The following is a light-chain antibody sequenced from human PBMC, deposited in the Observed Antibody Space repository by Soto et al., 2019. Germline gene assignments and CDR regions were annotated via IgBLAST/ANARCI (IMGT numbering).Light chain of an antibody. CDR3: QQRKYWPPLT. CDR1: QNINSY. J-gene: IGKJ4*01. CDR2: DAS. V-gene: IGKV3-11*01. Sequence: ETVMTQAPANLSLSPGDRATLSCRASQNINSYLAWYQQKPGQAPRLLIYDASNRATGVPARFSGSGSGTDFTLTISSLEPEDFAVYYCQQRKYWPPLTFGGGTKVEIK.